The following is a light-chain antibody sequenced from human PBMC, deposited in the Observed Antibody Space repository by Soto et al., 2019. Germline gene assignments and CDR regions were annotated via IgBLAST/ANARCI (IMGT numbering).Light chain of an antibody. CDR3: QQYGRSLFT. CDR1: QSVSSSY. Sequence: DIVLTQSPGTLSLSPGEIATLSCRASQSVSSSYLSWYPQKPGQAPRLLVYAASSRATGIPDRVSGSGSGTDFALTISRLEPEDLSVYYCQQYGRSLFTCGPGTKVDIK. CDR2: AAS. V-gene: IGKV3-20*01. J-gene: IGKJ3*01.